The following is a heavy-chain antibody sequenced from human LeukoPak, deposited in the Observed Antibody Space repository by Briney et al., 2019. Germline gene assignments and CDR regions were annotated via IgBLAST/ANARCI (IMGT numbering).Heavy chain of an antibody. CDR2: ISAYNGNT. D-gene: IGHD6-6*01. Sequence: ASVKVSCKASGYTFTSYGISWVRQAPGQGLEWMGWISAYNGNTNYAQKLQGRVTMTTDTSTSTAYMELRSLRSDDTAVYYCAREYSRSSDYYYYMDVWGKGTTVTVSS. CDR1: GYTFTSYG. J-gene: IGHJ6*03. V-gene: IGHV1-18*01. CDR3: AREYSRSSDYYYYMDV.